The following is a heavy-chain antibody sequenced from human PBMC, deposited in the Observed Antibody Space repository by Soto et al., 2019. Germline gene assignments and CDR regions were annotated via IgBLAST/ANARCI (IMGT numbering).Heavy chain of an antibody. V-gene: IGHV4-59*01. J-gene: IGHJ6*03. Sequence: SETLSHTCTVSGGSIRPYYWSWFRQPPGKGLEWIGYVYYSGSTNYNPSLKSRVTISVDTSKNQFSLKLTSVTAADTAMYYCSRGGRSAYCYFKGVWGKGTSDLVSS. CDR1: GGSIRPYY. CDR3: SRGGRSAYCYFKGV. CDR2: VYYSGST.